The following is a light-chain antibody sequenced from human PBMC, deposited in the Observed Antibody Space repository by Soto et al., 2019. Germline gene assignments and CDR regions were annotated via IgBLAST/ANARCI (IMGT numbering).Light chain of an antibody. CDR3: QQRSNWFLT. CDR1: QSGSSY. J-gene: IGKJ4*01. V-gene: IGKV3-11*01. CDR2: DAS. Sequence: EIVFTQSPATLSFSXXXXXXXXXXASQSGSSYLAWYQQKPGQAPRLLIYDASNRATGIPARFSGSGSGTDFTLTISSLEPEDFAVYYCQQRSNWFLTFGGGTKVDI.